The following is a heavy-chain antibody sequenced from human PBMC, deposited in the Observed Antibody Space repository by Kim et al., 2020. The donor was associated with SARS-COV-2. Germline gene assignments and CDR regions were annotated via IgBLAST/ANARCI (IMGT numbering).Heavy chain of an antibody. CDR1: GFSFSNYG. V-gene: IGHV3-30*03. J-gene: IGHJ2*01. CDR3: TYW. Sequence: GGSLRLSCAVSGFSFSNYGMNWVRQAPGKGLEWVSVLSFDGSTKYYDDFVKGRFISSSDYTHNTLLLLIDSLSVEATAEYYSTYW. CDR2: LSFDGSTK.